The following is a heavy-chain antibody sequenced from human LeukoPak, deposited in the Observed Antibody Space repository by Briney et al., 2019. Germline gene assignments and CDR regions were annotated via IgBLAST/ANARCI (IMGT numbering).Heavy chain of an antibody. J-gene: IGHJ5*02. V-gene: IGHV4-34*01. D-gene: IGHD2-2*01. CDR2: INHSGST. Sequence: SETLSLTCAVYGGSFSGYYWSWIRQPPGKGLEWIGEINHSGSTNYNPSLKSRVTISVDTSKNQFSLKLSSVTAADTAVYYCARRRREPAANTNWFDPWGQGTLVTVSS. CDR3: ARRRREPAANTNWFDP. CDR1: GGSFSGYY.